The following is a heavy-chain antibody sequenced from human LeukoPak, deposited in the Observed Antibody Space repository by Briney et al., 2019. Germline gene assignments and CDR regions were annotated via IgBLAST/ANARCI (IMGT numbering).Heavy chain of an antibody. CDR2: IYPGDSDT. D-gene: IGHD2-2*02. CDR3: ASASDCSSTSCYTEDAFDI. CDR1: GYSFTSYW. J-gene: IGHJ3*02. Sequence: GESLKISCKGSGYSFTSYWIGWVRQMPGKGLEWMGIIYPGDSDTRYSPSFQGQVTISADKSISTAYLQWSSLKASDTAMYYCASASDCSSTSCYTEDAFDIWGQGTMVTVSS. V-gene: IGHV5-51*01.